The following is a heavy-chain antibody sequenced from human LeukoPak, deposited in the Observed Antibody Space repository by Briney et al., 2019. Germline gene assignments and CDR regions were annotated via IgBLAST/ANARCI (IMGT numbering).Heavy chain of an antibody. CDR1: GGSISSYY. D-gene: IGHD3-3*01. CDR2: VYYSGST. Sequence: SETLSLTCTVSGGSISSYYWRWIRQPPGKGLEWIGYVYYSGSTNYNPSLKSRATISVDTSKNQFSLKLSSVTAADTAVYYCARDQRPYYDSWSGYLPNYYYYYMDVWGKGTTVTVS. J-gene: IGHJ6*03. V-gene: IGHV4-59*13. CDR3: ARDQRPYYDSWSGYLPNYYYYYMDV.